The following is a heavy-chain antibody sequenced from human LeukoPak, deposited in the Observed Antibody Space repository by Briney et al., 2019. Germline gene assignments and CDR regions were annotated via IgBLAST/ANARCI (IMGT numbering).Heavy chain of an antibody. CDR3: ARLTTVTTYYYYCMDV. D-gene: IGHD4-17*01. V-gene: IGHV3-53*01. CDR2: IYSGGST. Sequence: PGGSLRLSCAASGFTVSSNYMSWVRQAPGKGLEWVSVIYSGGSTYYADSVKGRFTISRDNSKNTLYLQMNSPRAEDTAVYYCARLTTVTTYYYYCMDVWGKGTTVTVSS. CDR1: GFTVSSNY. J-gene: IGHJ6*03.